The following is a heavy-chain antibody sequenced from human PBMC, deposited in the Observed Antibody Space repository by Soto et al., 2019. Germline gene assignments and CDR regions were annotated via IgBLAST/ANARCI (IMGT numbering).Heavy chain of an antibody. CDR1: GYAFTDYY. J-gene: IGHJ4*02. Sequence: QVQLVQSGAEVKKPGASVKVSCEASGYAFTDYYMHWVRQAPGQGLEWMGWINSNSGGTNYAQKFQGRVTMTRVTSITTVYMELRRLRSDDTAVYYCARDSPSLAYCGGDCYSIDYWGQGTLVTVSS. CDR3: ARDSPSLAYCGGDCYSIDY. V-gene: IGHV1-2*02. D-gene: IGHD2-21*02. CDR2: INSNSGGT.